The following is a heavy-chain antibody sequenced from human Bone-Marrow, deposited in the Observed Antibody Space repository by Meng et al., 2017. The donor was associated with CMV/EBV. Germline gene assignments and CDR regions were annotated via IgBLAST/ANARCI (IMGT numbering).Heavy chain of an antibody. CDR1: GFTFSSYG. Sequence: GGSLRLSCAASGFTFSSYGMHWVRQAPGKGLEWVAFIRYDGSNKYYADSVKGRFTISRDNSKNTLYLQMNSLRAEDTAVYYCARGLEKNRWKGYCSSTSCHFDYWGQGTLVTVSS. CDR3: ARGLEKNRWKGYCSSTSCHFDY. V-gene: IGHV3-30*02. J-gene: IGHJ4*02. CDR2: IRYDGSNK. D-gene: IGHD2-2*01.